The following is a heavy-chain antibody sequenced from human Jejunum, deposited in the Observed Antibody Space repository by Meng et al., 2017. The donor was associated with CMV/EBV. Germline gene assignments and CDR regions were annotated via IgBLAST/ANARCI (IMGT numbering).Heavy chain of an antibody. Sequence: YGFTFITYAMSWVRQAPGKGLEWVSGISDSGGRTYYADSVKGRFSISRDNSKNTLYLQINSLRPEDTAIYYCAKERPVGGGFDYWGQGTLGTVSS. CDR2: ISDSGGRT. D-gene: IGHD1-26*01. V-gene: IGHV3-23*01. J-gene: IGHJ4*02. CDR3: AKERPVGGGFDY. CDR1: GFTFITYA.